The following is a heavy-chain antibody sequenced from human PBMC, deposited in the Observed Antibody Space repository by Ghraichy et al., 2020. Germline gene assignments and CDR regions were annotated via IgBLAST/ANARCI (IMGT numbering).Heavy chain of an antibody. CDR1: GFTFSSYW. CDR2: IRQDGSEK. CDR3: VRVGDPDHYYYYGMDV. V-gene: IGHV3-7*01. Sequence: GALRLSCVAPGFTFSSYWMNWVRQAPGKGLEWVANIRQDGSEKNYVDSAKGRFTISRDNAAKTLYLQMNNLRAEDTAVYYCVRVGDPDHYYYYGMDVWGQGTTVTVSS. J-gene: IGHJ6*02.